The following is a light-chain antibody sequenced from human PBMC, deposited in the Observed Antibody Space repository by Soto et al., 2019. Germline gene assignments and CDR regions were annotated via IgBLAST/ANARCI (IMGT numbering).Light chain of an antibody. CDR2: DVS. Sequence: QSALTQPASVSGSPGQSITISCTGTRSNVVGYNYVSWYQQHPGKAPKLMIYDVSNRPSGVSNRFSGSKSGNTASLTISGLQAEDEADYYCSSYTSSSTLENVFGTGTKVTVL. CDR1: RSNVVGYNY. J-gene: IGLJ1*01. CDR3: SSYTSSSTLENV. V-gene: IGLV2-14*01.